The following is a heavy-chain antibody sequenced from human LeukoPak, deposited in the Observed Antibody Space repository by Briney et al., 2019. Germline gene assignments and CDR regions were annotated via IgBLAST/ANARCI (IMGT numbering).Heavy chain of an antibody. CDR1: GLTFSSYE. CDR3: AGDGSGSYSGPYYFDY. D-gene: IGHD3-10*01. Sequence: GGSLRLSCAASGLTFSSYEMNWVRRAPGKGLDGVSYFSSYGGSIYYADSVKGRFTISRDNAKNSLYLQMNSLRAEDTAVYYCAGDGSGSYSGPYYFDYWGQGTLVTVSS. V-gene: IGHV3-48*03. J-gene: IGHJ4*02. CDR2: FSSYGGSI.